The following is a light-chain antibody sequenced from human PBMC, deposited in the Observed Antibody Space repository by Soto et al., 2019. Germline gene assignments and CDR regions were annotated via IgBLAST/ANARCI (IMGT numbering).Light chain of an antibody. V-gene: IGLV2-11*01. J-gene: IGLJ1*01. Sequence: QSVLTQPRSVSGSPGQSITISCTGTSSDVGGYNYVSWYQQHPGKAPKPMIYDVSKRPSGVPDRFSGSKSGNTASLTISGLQAEDEADYYCCSYAGSYTGVFGTGTKVTVL. CDR3: CSYAGSYTGV. CDR2: DVS. CDR1: SSDVGGYNY.